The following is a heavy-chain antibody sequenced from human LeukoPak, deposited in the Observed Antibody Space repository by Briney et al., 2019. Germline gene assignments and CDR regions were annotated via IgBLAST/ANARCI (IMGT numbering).Heavy chain of an antibody. CDR2: IRQDGSER. J-gene: IGHJ4*02. CDR1: GFIFSNYW. Sequence: GGSLRLSCAASGFIFSNYWMTWVRQAPGKGLEWVAHIRQDGSERHYVDSVKDRFTISRDNAKNSLDLQMDSLRAEDSAVYYCARDWGSTGYDLYDSWGQGTLVTVSS. V-gene: IGHV3-7*01. CDR3: ARDWGSTGYDLYDS. D-gene: IGHD5-12*01.